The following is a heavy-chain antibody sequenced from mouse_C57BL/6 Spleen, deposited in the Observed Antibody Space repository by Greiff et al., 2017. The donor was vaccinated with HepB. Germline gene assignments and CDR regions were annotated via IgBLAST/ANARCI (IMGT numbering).Heavy chain of an antibody. Sequence: VQLQQSGAELVRPGASVTLSCKASGYTFTDYEMHWVKQTPVHGLEWIGAIDPETGGTAYNQKFKGKAILTADKYSSTAYMELRILTSEDSAVYCWTRILGRGYAMDYWGQGTSVTVSS. CDR3: TRILGRGYAMDY. CDR2: IDPETGGT. D-gene: IGHD4-1*01. V-gene: IGHV1-15*01. J-gene: IGHJ4*01. CDR1: GYTFTDYE.